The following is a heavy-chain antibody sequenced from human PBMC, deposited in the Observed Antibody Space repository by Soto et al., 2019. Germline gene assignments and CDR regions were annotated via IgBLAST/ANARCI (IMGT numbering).Heavy chain of an antibody. J-gene: IGHJ4*02. Sequence: QVQVVESGGGVVQPGRSLRLSCAASGFTFSSYAMHWVRQAPGKGLEWVAGISYDGSTIYYVDSVKGRFTVSRENSKNTLYLQINSLRSEYMAVYSCAKGPWHLAHGHYFDYWGQGTLVTVSS. CDR3: AKGPWHLAHGHYFDY. CDR1: GFTFSSYA. V-gene: IGHV3-30*18. D-gene: IGHD5-12*01. CDR2: ISYDGSTI.